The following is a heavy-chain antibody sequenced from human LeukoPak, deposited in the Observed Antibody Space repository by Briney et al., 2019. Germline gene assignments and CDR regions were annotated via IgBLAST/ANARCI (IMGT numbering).Heavy chain of an antibody. V-gene: IGHV1-46*01. CDR1: GYTFTRYY. CDR2: INPGGGST. Sequence: ASVKVSCTASGYTFTRYYMHWVRQAPGQGLEWMGIINPGGGSTSYAQKFQDRVTMTRDMSTSTVYMELSSLRSEDTAVYYCARDRHYYDSSDSKGVMGNWGQGTLVTVSS. D-gene: IGHD3-22*01. CDR3: ARDRHYYDSSDSKGVMGN. J-gene: IGHJ4*02.